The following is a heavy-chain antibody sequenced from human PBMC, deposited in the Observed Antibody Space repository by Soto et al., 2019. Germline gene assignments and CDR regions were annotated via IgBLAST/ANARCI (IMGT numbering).Heavy chain of an antibody. CDR2: IWYDGSNK. D-gene: IGHD1-20*01. V-gene: IGHV3-33*01. CDR1: GFTFSSYG. Sequence: GGSLRLSCAASGFTFSSYGMHWVRQAPGKGLEWVAVIWYDGSNKYYADSVKGRFTISRDNSKNTLYLQMNSLRAEDTAVYYCARAPITGTDYYMDVWGKETTVTVSS. J-gene: IGHJ6*03. CDR3: ARAPITGTDYYMDV.